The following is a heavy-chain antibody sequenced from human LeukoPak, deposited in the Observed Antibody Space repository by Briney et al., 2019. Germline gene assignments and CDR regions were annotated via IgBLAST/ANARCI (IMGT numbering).Heavy chain of an antibody. CDR1: GGSISSGSCY. D-gene: IGHD5-18*01. CDR3: ASTWIQLWPTGGLDY. J-gene: IGHJ4*02. CDR2: IYTSGGT. Sequence: SETVSLTCTVSGGSISSGSCYWRWIRQPAGKVLEWMGRIYTSGGTNYNPSLKRRVTISVDTSKNQFSLKLSSVTPAHPAAYWSASTWIQLWPTGGLDYCGRGTLVTVSS. V-gene: IGHV4-61*02.